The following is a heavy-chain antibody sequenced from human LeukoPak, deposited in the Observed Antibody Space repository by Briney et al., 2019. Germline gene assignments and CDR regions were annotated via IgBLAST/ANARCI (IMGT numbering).Heavy chain of an antibody. CDR1: GYTFTSYG. V-gene: IGHV1-18*01. Sequence: ASVRVSCKASGYTFTSYGINWVRQAPGQGLEWMGWISAYNDNTNYAQKFQGRVTITADESTSTAYMELSSLRSEDTAVYYCARDGQQLEAPFDYWGQGTLVTVSS. J-gene: IGHJ4*02. CDR3: ARDGQQLEAPFDY. CDR2: ISAYNDNT. D-gene: IGHD6-13*01.